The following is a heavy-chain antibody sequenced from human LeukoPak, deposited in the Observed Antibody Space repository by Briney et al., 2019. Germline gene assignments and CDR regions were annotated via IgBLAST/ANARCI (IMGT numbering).Heavy chain of an antibody. V-gene: IGHV7-4-1*02. CDR2: INTNTGNP. Sequence: ASVKVSCKASGYTFTSYAMNWVRQAPGQGLEWMGWINTNTGNPTYAQGFTGRFVFSLDTSVSTAYLQISSLKAEDTAVYYCARETDGDYRYYYGMDVWGQGTTVTVSS. J-gene: IGHJ6*02. CDR1: GYTFTSYA. CDR3: ARETDGDYRYYYGMDV. D-gene: IGHD4-17*01.